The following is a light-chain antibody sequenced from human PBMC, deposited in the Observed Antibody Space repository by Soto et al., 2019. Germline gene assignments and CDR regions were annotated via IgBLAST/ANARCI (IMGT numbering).Light chain of an antibody. CDR1: QGISSY. CDR3: QQYYSYLS. CDR2: AAS. J-gene: IGKJ4*01. V-gene: IGKV1-8*01. Sequence: IEMTQSPSSFSASTGDRVTITCRASQGISSYLAWYQQKPGKAPKLLIYAASTLQSGVPSRFSGSGSGTDFTLTISCLQSEDFATYYCQQYYSYLSFGGGTKVDIK.